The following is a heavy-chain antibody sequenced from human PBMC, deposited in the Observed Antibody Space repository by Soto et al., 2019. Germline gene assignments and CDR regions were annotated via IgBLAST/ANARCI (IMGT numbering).Heavy chain of an antibody. CDR2: INHSGST. Sequence: PSETLSLTCAVYGGSFSDYYWSWIRQPPGKGLEWIGEINHSGSTNYNPSLKSRVTISVDTSKNQFSLKLSSVIAADTAVYYCASKVVVAAIPYWYFDLWGRGTLVTVSS. V-gene: IGHV4-34*01. CDR3: ASKVVVAAIPYWYFDL. D-gene: IGHD2-15*01. J-gene: IGHJ2*01. CDR1: GGSFSDYY.